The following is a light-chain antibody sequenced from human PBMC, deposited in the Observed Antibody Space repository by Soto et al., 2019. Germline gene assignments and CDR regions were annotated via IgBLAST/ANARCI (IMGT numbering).Light chain of an antibody. J-gene: IGLJ2*01. CDR2: EVT. V-gene: IGLV2-14*01. Sequence: QSALTQPASVSGSPGQSITISCTGTSSDVGAYDFVSWYKHYPGKAPKLVTFEVTHRPPGISDRFSGSKSANTASLTISGFQAEDEAFYYFSSYTTRSTLVFGGWTKLTVL. CDR1: SSDVGAYDF. CDR3: SSYTTRSTLV.